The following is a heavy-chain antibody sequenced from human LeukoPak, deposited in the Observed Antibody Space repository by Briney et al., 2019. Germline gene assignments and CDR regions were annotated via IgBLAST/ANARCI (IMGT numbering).Heavy chain of an antibody. CDR3: ARQRRLYYYGSGSYLDY. Sequence: SETLSLTCTVSGGSISSSSYYWGWIRQPPGKGLEWIGSIYYSGSTYYNPSLQSRVTISVDTSKNQFSLKLSSVTAADTAVYYCARQRRLYYYGSGSYLDYWGQGTLVTVSS. CDR2: IYYSGST. CDR1: GGSISSSSYY. D-gene: IGHD3-10*01. J-gene: IGHJ4*02. V-gene: IGHV4-39*01.